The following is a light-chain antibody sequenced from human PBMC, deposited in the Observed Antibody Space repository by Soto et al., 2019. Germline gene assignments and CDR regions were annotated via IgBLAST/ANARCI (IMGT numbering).Light chain of an antibody. CDR3: QSYNDWPFA. CDR1: ESLSYF. V-gene: IGKV3-15*01. Sequence: EIVLTQSPATLSVSPGERVTLSCRASESLSYFLAWYQHKPGQSPRLLIYGVSTRVAGVPSRFSGGGSATHFTLPISSLQYEDFEVYYCQSYNDWPFAFGQGTKLEI. J-gene: IGKJ2*01. CDR2: GVS.